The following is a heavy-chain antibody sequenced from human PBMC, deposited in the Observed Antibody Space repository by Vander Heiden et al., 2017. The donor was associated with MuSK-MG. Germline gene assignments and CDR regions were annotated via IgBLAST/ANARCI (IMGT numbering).Heavy chain of an antibody. CDR1: GDRVSSNRVA. CDR3: ARDPIGTWDLDV. CDR2: TYYRSEWST. V-gene: IGHV6-1*01. Sequence: QVQLQQSGPGLVKPSQTLSLPCAISGDRVSSNRVAWSWVRQSPSRGLEWLGRTYYRSEWSTDYAVSVKSRITIKADTSKNQFSLHLNSVTPEDTAVYYCARDPIGTWDLDVWGKGTTVTVSS. J-gene: IGHJ6*04. D-gene: IGHD1-26*01.